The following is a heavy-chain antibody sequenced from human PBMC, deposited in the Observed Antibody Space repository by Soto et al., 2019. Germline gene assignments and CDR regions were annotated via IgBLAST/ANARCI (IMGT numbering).Heavy chain of an antibody. CDR1: GGTFSSYT. J-gene: IGHJ5*02. V-gene: IGHV1-69*02. CDR2: IIPILGIA. CDR3: ARGPDYGGNSDWFDP. D-gene: IGHD4-17*01. Sequence: SVKVSCKASGGTFSSYTISWVRQAPGQGLEWMGRIIPILGIANYAQKFQGRVTITADKSTSTAYMELSSLRSEDTAVYYCARGPDYGGNSDWFDPWGQGTLVTVSS.